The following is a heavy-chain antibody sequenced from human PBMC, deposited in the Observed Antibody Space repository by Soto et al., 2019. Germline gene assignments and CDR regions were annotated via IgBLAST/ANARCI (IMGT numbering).Heavy chain of an antibody. Sequence: ASVKVSCKASGYIFTSYGISWVRQAPGQGLEWMGWISAHNGNRNYAQKLQGRVTMTTDKSTTTAYMELRSLRSDDTAVYYCARDDVVDYIWGSYHYYWGQGTLVTSPQ. CDR2: ISAHNGNR. D-gene: IGHD3-16*02. CDR3: ARDDVVDYIWGSYHYY. V-gene: IGHV1-18*01. CDR1: GYIFTSYG. J-gene: IGHJ4*02.